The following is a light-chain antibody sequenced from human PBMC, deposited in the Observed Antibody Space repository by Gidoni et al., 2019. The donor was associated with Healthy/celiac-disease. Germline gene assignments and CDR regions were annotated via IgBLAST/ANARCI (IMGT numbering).Light chain of an antibody. Sequence: SYELTQSPPVSVSPGQTARITCSGDALPKQYAYWYQQKPGQAPVLVIYKDSERPSGIPERFSGSSSGTTVTLTMSGVQAEDEADYYCQSADSSGTYVVFGGGTKLTVL. CDR3: QSADSSGTYVV. V-gene: IGLV3-25*03. CDR2: KDS. CDR1: ALPKQY. J-gene: IGLJ2*01.